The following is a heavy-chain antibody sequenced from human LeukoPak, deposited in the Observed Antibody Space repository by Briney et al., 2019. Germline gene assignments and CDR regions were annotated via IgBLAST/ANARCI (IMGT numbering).Heavy chain of an antibody. Sequence: GGSLRLSCAASGFTFSSYNMNWVRQAPGKGLEWVSSISSSSDYIYYADSVRGRFTISRDNAKNSLYLQMKSLRAEDTAVYYCARGKTSQNIVTRKTYNWFDPWGQGTLVTVSS. V-gene: IGHV3-21*01. J-gene: IGHJ5*02. CDR1: GFTFSSYN. D-gene: IGHD2/OR15-2a*01. CDR2: ISSSSDYI. CDR3: ARGKTSQNIVTRKTYNWFDP.